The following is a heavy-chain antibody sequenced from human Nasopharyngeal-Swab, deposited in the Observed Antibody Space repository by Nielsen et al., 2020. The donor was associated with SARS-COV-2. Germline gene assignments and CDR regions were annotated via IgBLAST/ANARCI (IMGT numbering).Heavy chain of an antibody. D-gene: IGHD3-3*01. V-gene: IGHV4-31*03. CDR3: ARARTRTIFGVVGWFDP. J-gene: IGHJ5*02. Sequence: SETLSLTCTVSAGSISSGGYYWSWIRQHPGKGLEWIGYIYYSGSTYYNPSLKSRVTISVDTSKNQFSLKLSSVTAADTAVYYCARARTRTIFGVVGWFDPWGQGTLVTVSS. CDR2: IYYSGST. CDR1: AGSISSGGYY.